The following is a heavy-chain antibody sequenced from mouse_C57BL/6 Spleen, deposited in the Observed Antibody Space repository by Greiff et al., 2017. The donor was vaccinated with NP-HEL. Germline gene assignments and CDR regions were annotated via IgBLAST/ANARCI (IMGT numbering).Heavy chain of an antibody. Sequence: EVQLQQSGAELVRPGASVKLSCTASGFNIKDDYMHWVKQRPEQGLEWIGWIDPENGDPEYASKFQGKATITADTSSNTAYLQLSSLTSEDTAVYYCTTAYYSNYGYFDVWGTGTTVTVSS. D-gene: IGHD2-5*01. V-gene: IGHV14-4*01. CDR3: TTAYYSNYGYFDV. J-gene: IGHJ1*03. CDR1: GFNIKDDY. CDR2: IDPENGDP.